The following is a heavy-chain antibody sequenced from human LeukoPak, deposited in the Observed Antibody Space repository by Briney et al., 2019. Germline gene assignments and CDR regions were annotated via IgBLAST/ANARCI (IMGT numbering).Heavy chain of an antibody. CDR1: GFTFSSYG. Sequence: GRSLRLSCAASGFTFSSYGMHWVRQAPGKGLEWVAVIWYDGSNKYYADSVKGRFTISRDNSKNTLYLQMNSLRAEDTAVYYCARGYRYSSGWPDYWGQGTLVTVSS. CDR3: ARGYRYSSGWPDY. J-gene: IGHJ4*02. CDR2: IWYDGSNK. D-gene: IGHD6-19*01. V-gene: IGHV3-33*01.